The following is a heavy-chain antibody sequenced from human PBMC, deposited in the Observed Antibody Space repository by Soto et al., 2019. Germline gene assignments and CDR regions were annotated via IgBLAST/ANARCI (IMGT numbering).Heavy chain of an antibody. V-gene: IGHV5-51*01. CDR2: IYPGDSDT. Sequence: PGESLKISCKGSGYSFTSYWIGWVRQMPGKGLEWMGIIYPGDSDTRYSPSFQGQVTISADKSISTAYLQWSSLKASDTAMYYCARAQVDTTIVIKTYEDYCHGLDFWTQRTTDTGSS. CDR3: ARAQVDTTIVIKTYEDYCHGLDF. D-gene: IGHD5-18*01. J-gene: IGHJ6*02. CDR1: GYSFTSYW.